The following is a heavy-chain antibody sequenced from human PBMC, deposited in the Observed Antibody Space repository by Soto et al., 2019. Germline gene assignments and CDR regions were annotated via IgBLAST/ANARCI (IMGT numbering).Heavy chain of an antibody. V-gene: IGHV3-21*01. CDR1: GFTFSTYS. Sequence: GGSLRLSCVGSGFTFSTYSINWVRQAPGKGLEWVSSISSRSDIYYADSVKGRFTISRDNAKNSVSLQMNSLRAEDTAVYFCGREYAAWPLPYGLDVWGQGTTVTVSS. D-gene: IGHD2-8*01. CDR2: ISSRSDI. CDR3: GREYAAWPLPYGLDV. J-gene: IGHJ6*02.